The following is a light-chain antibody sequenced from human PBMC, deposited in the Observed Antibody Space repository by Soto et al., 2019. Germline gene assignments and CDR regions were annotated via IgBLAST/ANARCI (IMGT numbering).Light chain of an antibody. CDR2: DVT. Sequence: QSALAQPASVSGSPGQSITISCTGSSSEIGGYNYVSWYQQHPGKAHKLMIYDVTNRPSGVSNRFSGSKSGNTASLTISGLQAEDEADYYCSSYTSSSALYVFGTGTKVTVL. V-gene: IGLV2-14*01. J-gene: IGLJ1*01. CDR1: SSEIGGYNY. CDR3: SSYTSSSALYV.